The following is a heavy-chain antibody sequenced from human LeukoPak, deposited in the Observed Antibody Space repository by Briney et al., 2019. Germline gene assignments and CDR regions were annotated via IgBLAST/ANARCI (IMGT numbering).Heavy chain of an antibody. J-gene: IGHJ4*02. D-gene: IGHD2-21*02. CDR1: GFTFSSYA. V-gene: IGHV3-30-3*01. CDR3: ASASLYCGGDCYWYPPDY. Sequence: GGSLRLSCAASGFTFSSYAMHWVRQAPGEGLEWVAVISYDGSNKYYADSVKGRFTISRDNSKNTLYLQMNSLRAEDTAVYYCASASLYCGGDCYWYPPDYWGQGTLVTVSS. CDR2: ISYDGSNK.